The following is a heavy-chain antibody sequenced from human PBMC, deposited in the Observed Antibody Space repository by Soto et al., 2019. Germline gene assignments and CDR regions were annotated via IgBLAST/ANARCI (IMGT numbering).Heavy chain of an antibody. CDR1: GFTFSTYG. Sequence: QVQLVESGGGVVQPGRSLRLSCAASGFTFSTYGMHWVRQAPGKGLEWLAVLSNNGINKYYADAVKGRFTISRDNSKDTLFLQMNSLRGEDTAIYYCARVIRADSTSSNFYYYSGLDVWGQGTTVTVSS. CDR3: ARVIRADSTSSNFYYYSGLDV. CDR2: LSNNGINK. D-gene: IGHD6-6*01. J-gene: IGHJ6*02. V-gene: IGHV3-30*03.